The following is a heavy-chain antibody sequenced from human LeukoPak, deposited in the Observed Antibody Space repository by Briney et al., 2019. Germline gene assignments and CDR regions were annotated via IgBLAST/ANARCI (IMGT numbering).Heavy chain of an antibody. CDR1: GGSLSSHY. J-gene: IGHJ4*02. CDR2: IHDTGST. Sequence: LETLSLTCSVSGGSLSSHYWSWIRQPPGKGLELIGHIHDTGSTFYNPSLRGRVTISLDTSNNQFSLKLTSMTAADTAVYYCARFSSGCSTSSCYLTYWGQGTLVTVSS. CDR3: ARFSSGCSTSSCYLTY. V-gene: IGHV4-59*11. D-gene: IGHD2-2*01.